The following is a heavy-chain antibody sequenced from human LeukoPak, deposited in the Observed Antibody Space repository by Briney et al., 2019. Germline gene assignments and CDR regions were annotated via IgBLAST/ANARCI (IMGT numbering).Heavy chain of an antibody. CDR1: GDSISSYY. V-gene: IGHV4-59*01. Sequence: SETLSLTCTVSGDSISSYYWSWIRQPPGKGLEWIGYIYYSGSTNYNPSLKSRLTISVDTSKNQFSLKLTSVTAADAAVYYCARDRYFDWFHAFDIWGQGTMVTVSS. CDR2: IYYSGST. D-gene: IGHD3-9*01. J-gene: IGHJ3*02. CDR3: ARDRYFDWFHAFDI.